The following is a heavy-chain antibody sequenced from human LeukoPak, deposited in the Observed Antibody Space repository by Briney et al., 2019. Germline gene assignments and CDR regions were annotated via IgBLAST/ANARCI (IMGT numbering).Heavy chain of an antibody. V-gene: IGHV3-13*01. CDR3: ARAVGYCSRTSCYFPYYFDY. J-gene: IGHJ4*02. Sequence: GGSLRLSCAASGFTFSSYDMHWVRQATGKGLEWVSAIGTAGDTYYPGSVKGRFTISRENAKNSLYLQMNSLRAGDTAAYYCARAVGYCSRTSCYFPYYFDYWGQGTLVTVSS. D-gene: IGHD2-2*03. CDR1: GFTFSSYD. CDR2: IGTAGDT.